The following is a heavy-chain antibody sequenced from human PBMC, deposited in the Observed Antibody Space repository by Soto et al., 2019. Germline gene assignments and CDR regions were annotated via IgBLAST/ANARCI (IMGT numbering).Heavy chain of an antibody. Sequence: ASETLSLTCTVSGGSISSYYWSWIRQPPGKGLEWIGYIYYSGSTNYNPSLKSRVTISVDTSKNQFSLKLSSVTAADTAVYYCASLPIDYYGSGNDYWGQGTLVTVSS. D-gene: IGHD3-10*01. J-gene: IGHJ4*02. CDR2: IYYSGST. CDR1: GGSISSYY. V-gene: IGHV4-59*01. CDR3: ASLPIDYYGSGNDY.